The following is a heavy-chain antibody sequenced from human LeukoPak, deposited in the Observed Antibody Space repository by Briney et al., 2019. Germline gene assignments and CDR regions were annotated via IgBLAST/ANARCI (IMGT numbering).Heavy chain of an antibody. Sequence: ASVKVSCKASGYTFTSYYMHWVRQAPGQGLEWMGWINPNSGGTNYAQKFQGRVTMTRDTSISTAYMELSRLRSDDTAVYYCARDPSAIFGVVTWGQGTLVTVSS. CDR1: GYTFTSYY. D-gene: IGHD3-3*01. V-gene: IGHV1-2*02. J-gene: IGHJ5*02. CDR2: INPNSGGT. CDR3: ARDPSAIFGVVT.